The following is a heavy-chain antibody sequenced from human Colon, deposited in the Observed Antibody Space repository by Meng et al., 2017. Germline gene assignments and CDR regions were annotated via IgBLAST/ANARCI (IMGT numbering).Heavy chain of an antibody. V-gene: IGHV4-30-4*01. J-gene: IGHJ5*02. CDR3: ARDRKHYGERGWFDP. CDR1: GGSISIGDYY. CDR2: IYYSGST. Sequence: QVQLQESGPGLVQPSQTLSLTCTVSGGSISIGDYYWSWIRQPPGKGLEWIGYIYYSGSTYSNASLKSRVTISIDRSKNQFSLKLSSVTAADTAVYYCARDRKHYGERGWFDPWGQGTLVTVSS. D-gene: IGHD4-17*01.